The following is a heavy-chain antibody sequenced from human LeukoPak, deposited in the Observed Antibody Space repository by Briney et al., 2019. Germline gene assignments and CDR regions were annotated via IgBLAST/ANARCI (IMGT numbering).Heavy chain of an antibody. V-gene: IGHV1-18*01. Sequence: ASVTVSFKASGYTFTNYGITWVRQAPGQGLEWMGWISANSGNTIYAQKFQGRVTMTTDTSTTTAHMEVRSLRSDDTAVYYCARDQTAVAGKAVDFWGQGTLVTVSS. CDR2: ISANSGNT. CDR1: GYTFTNYG. D-gene: IGHD6-19*01. CDR3: ARDQTAVAGKAVDF. J-gene: IGHJ4*02.